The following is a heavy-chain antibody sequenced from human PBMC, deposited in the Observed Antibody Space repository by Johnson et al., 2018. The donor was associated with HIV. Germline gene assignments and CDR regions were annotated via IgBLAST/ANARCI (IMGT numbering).Heavy chain of an antibody. CDR1: GLTVSSNY. J-gene: IGHJ3*02. CDR2: IYSGGST. CDR3: ARDRGTIFDI. D-gene: IGHD2-8*01. V-gene: IGHV3-66*01. Sequence: VQLVESGGGLVQPGGSLRLSCAASGLTVSSNYMSWVRQAPGKGLEWVSIIYSGGSTYYADAVRGRFTVSRDNSKNTVFLQMNSLRVEYTAVYYCARDRGTIFDIWGQETTVTVSS.